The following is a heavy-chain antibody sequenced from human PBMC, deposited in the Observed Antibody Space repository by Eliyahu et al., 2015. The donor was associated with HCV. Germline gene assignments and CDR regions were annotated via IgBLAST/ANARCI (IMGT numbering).Heavy chain of an antibody. D-gene: IGHD2-2*01. CDR1: GGSISSSNW. V-gene: IGHV4-4*02. CDR3: ARSSFLGSGYFDY. CDR2: IYHSGST. J-gene: IGHJ4*02. Sequence: QVQLQESGPGLVKPSGTLSLTCAVSGGSISSSNWWSWVRQPPGKGLEWIGEIYHSGSTNYNPSPQRSVPISVDKSKNQFSLKLSSVTAADTAVYYCARSSFLGSGYFDYWGQGTLVTVSS.